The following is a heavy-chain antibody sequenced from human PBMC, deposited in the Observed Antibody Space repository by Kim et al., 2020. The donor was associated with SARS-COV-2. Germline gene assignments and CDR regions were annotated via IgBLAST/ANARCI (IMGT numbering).Heavy chain of an antibody. Sequence: GGSLRLSCAASGFTFSSYSMNWVRQAPGKGLEWVSYISSSSSTIYYADSVKGRFTISRDNAKNSLYLQMNSLRDEDTAVYYCARDFDYGDRNYYYYYGMDVWGQGTTVTVSS. CDR1: GFTFSSYS. CDR3: ARDFDYGDRNYYYYYGMDV. J-gene: IGHJ6*02. V-gene: IGHV3-48*02. D-gene: IGHD4-17*01. CDR2: ISSSSSTI.